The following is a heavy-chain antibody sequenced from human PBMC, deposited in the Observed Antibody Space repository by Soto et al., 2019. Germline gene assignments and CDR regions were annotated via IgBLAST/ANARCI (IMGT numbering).Heavy chain of an antibody. CDR3: AKDEVGAVYYYYYGMDV. CDR2: I. J-gene: IGHJ6*02. D-gene: IGHD1-26*01. V-gene: IGHV3-23*01. CDR1: GFTFSSYA. Sequence: EVPLLESGGGLVQPGGSLRLSCAASGFTFSSYAMSWVRQAPGKGLEWVSAIKGRFTISRDNSKNTLYLQMNSLRAEDTAVYYCAKDEVGAVYYYYYGMDVWGQGTTVTVSS.